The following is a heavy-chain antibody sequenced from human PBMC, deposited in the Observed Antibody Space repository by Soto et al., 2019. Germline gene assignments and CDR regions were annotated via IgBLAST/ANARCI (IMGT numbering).Heavy chain of an antibody. J-gene: IGHJ6*02. Sequence: QVQLVQSGAEVKKPGASVKVSCKASGYTFTSYGISWVRQAPGQGLEWMGWISAYNGNTNYAQKLQGRVTMTTDTSTSRAYMELRSLRSDDTAVYDCARGVTMVRGVITYYYYGMDVWGQGTTVTVSS. CDR2: ISAYNGNT. CDR3: ARGVTMVRGVITYYYYGMDV. CDR1: GYTFTSYG. V-gene: IGHV1-18*04. D-gene: IGHD3-10*01.